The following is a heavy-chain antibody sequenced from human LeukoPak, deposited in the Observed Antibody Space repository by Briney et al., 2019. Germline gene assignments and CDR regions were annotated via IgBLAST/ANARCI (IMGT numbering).Heavy chain of an antibody. J-gene: IGHJ4*02. CDR3: ARGNTKGYCSGGSCYTY. CDR2: ISAYNGNT. D-gene: IGHD2-15*01. Sequence: ASVKVSCKASGYTFTSYGISWVRQAPGQGLEWMGWISAYNGNTNYAQKLQGRVTMTTDTSTSTAYMELRSLRSDDTAVYYCARGNTKGYCSGGSCYTYWGQGTLVTVSS. CDR1: GYTFTSYG. V-gene: IGHV1-18*01.